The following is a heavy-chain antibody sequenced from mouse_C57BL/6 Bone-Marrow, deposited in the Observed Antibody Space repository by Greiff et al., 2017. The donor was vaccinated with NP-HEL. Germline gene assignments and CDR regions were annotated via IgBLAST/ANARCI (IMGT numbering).Heavy chain of an antibody. V-gene: IGHV10-1*01. CDR3: VRRLDCDGSSYSYWYFDV. D-gene: IGHD1-1*01. CDR1: GFSFNTYA. J-gene: IGHJ1*03. Sequence: EVQRVESGGGLVQPKGSLKLSCAASGFSFNTYAMNWVRQAPGKGLEWVARIRSKSNNYATYYADSVKDRFTISRDDSESMLYLQMNNLKTEDTAMYYCVRRLDCDGSSYSYWYFDVWGTGTTVTVSS. CDR2: IRSKSNNYAT.